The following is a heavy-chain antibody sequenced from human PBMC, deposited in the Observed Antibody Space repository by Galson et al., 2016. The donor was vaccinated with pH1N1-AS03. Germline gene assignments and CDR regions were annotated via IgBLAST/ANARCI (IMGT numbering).Heavy chain of an antibody. Sequence: SVKVFCKASGYTFTSNDINWVRQATGQGLEWMGWMNPNTGITGYAQKFQGRVTMTRDISISTAYMELSSLRSEDTAAYFCARGVSAGVDFWGQGTLVTVSS. CDR2: MNPNTGIT. J-gene: IGHJ4*02. CDR3: ARGVSAGVDF. D-gene: IGHD3-10*01. V-gene: IGHV1-8*01. CDR1: GYTFTSND.